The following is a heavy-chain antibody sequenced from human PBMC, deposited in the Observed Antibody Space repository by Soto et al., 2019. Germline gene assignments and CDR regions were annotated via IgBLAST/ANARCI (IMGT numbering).Heavy chain of an antibody. D-gene: IGHD3-10*01. CDR2: IYYSGRT. V-gene: IGHV4-30-4*01. CDR1: GGSISSGDYY. CDR3: ARAQGSGFLVS. Sequence: QVQLQESGPGLVKPSQTLSLTCTVSGGSISSGDYYWSWIRQPPGKGLEWIGYIYYSGRTYYNPSLKSRVTISVDTSKNQFSLRLSSATAADTAVYYCARAQGSGFLVSWGQGTLVTVSS. J-gene: IGHJ4*02.